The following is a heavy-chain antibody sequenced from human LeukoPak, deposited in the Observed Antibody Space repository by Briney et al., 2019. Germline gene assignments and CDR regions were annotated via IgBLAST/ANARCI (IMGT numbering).Heavy chain of an antibody. V-gene: IGHV4-39*01. J-gene: IGHJ4*02. CDR2: IYYSGST. D-gene: IGHD6-13*01. CDR3: ARHGSIATGAFTH. Sequence: SETLSLTCTVSGGSISSSSYYWGWIRQPPGKGLEWIGSIYYSGSTYYNPSLKSRVTISVDTSKNQFSLKLGSVTAVDTAVYYCARHGSIATGAFTHWGQGTLVTVSS. CDR1: GGSISSSSYY.